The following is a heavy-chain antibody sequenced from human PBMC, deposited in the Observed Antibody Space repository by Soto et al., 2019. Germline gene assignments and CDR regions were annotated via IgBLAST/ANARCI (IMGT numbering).Heavy chain of an antibody. CDR3: VSWVSVHFEY. Sequence: GGSLRLSCAGSGFTFGDSYMSWIRQAPGKGPEWISTISSDGSNRHYADSVLGRFTISRDSSRNTVNLPMNRLRVEDTARYFCVSWVSVHFEYWGPGTLVTVSS. CDR2: ISSDGSNR. D-gene: IGHD2-8*01. J-gene: IGHJ4*02. V-gene: IGHV3-23*01. CDR1: GFTFGDSY.